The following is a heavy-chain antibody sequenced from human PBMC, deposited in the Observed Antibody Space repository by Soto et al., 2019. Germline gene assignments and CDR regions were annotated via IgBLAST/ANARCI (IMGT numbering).Heavy chain of an antibody. CDR1: GFTLSSYA. CDR3: AKDLSYYYDSSGYYWDAFDI. CDR2: ISGSGGST. J-gene: IGHJ3*02. V-gene: IGHV3-23*01. D-gene: IGHD3-22*01. Sequence: GGSLRLSCAASGFTLSSYAMSWVRQAPGKGLEWVSAISGSGGSTYYADSVKGRFTISRDNSKNTLYLQMNSLRAEDTAVYYCAKDLSYYYDSSGYYWDAFDIWGQGTMVTVSS.